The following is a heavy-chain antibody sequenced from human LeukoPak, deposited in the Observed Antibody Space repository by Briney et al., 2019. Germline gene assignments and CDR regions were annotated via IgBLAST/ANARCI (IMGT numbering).Heavy chain of an antibody. J-gene: IGHJ4*02. Sequence: PSETLSLTCAVYGGSFSGYYWSWIRQPPGKGLEWIGEINHSGSTNYNPSLKSRATISVDTSKNQFSLKLSSVTAADTAVYYCASLRPYDFWSGYKDYWGQGTLVTVSS. CDR2: INHSGST. CDR3: ASLRPYDFWSGYKDY. CDR1: GGSFSGYY. V-gene: IGHV4-34*01. D-gene: IGHD3-3*01.